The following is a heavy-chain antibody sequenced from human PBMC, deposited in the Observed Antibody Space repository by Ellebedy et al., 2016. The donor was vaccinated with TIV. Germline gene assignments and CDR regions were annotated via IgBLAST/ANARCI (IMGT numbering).Heavy chain of an antibody. CDR2: INHSGST. CDR3: ARWSRGVFDI. Sequence: SETLSLTCSVSGSSIRSYYWNWIRQPPGKGLEWIGEINHSGSTKYNPSLKSRVTISVNTSKNQFSVKLSSVTAADTAVYYCARWSRGVFDIWGQGTMVTVSS. V-gene: IGHV4-34*01. J-gene: IGHJ3*02. CDR1: GSSIRSYY. D-gene: IGHD3-10*01.